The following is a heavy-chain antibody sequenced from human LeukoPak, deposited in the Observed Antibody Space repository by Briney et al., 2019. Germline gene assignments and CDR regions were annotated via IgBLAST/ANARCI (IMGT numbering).Heavy chain of an antibody. Sequence: PGGSLRLSCVVSGFTFSSYNMNWVRQPPGKGLEWVSSISSSGSYKYYADSMKGRFTISRANAKHSLFMQMNVLSAENTEVYFCSRVGPWVNPDYYYYYMDVWGKGTTVTVSS. CDR1: GFTFSSYN. V-gene: IGHV3-21*01. CDR2: ISSSGSYK. D-gene: IGHD1-14*01. J-gene: IGHJ6*03. CDR3: SRVGPWVNPDYYYYYMDV.